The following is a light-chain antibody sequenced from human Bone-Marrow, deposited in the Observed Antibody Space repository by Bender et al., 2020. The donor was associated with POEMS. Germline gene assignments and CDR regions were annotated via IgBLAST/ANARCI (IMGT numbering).Light chain of an antibody. CDR1: SSDVGGYNF. J-gene: IGLJ3*02. CDR3: CSYAGSDVRV. Sequence: QSALTQPASVSGSPGQSITISCTGTSSDVGGYNFVSWYQQHPDKAPKLMIYDVANRPSGVSNRFSGSKSGNTASLTISGLQPEDEADYFCCSYAGSDVRVFGGGTKLTVV. CDR2: DVA. V-gene: IGLV2-14*03.